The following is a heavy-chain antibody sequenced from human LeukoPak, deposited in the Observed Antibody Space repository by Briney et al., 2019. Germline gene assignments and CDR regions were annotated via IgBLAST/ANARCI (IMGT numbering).Heavy chain of an antibody. J-gene: IGHJ4*02. D-gene: IGHD3-3*01. CDR3: ATDRGWRTSGYYLYYFEY. CDR1: GFIFTNYF. V-gene: IGHV3-7*01. CDR2: IKHDGSEK. Sequence: PGGSLRLSCVASGFIFTNYFMSWVRQAPGKGLEWVASIKHDGSEKYYVDSVRGRFTISRDNTKNSLYLQMSSLRAEDTAVYYCATDRGWRTSGYYLYYFEYWGQGTLVTFSS.